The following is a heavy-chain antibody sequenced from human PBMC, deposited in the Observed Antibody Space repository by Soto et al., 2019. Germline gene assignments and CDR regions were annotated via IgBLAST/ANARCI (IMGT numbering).Heavy chain of an antibody. CDR2: IIPIFGTA. D-gene: IGHD2-21*02. CDR1: GGTFSSYA. V-gene: IGHV1-69*13. J-gene: IGHJ3*02. CDR3: ARLSGPYAYCGGDCYAFDI. Sequence: SVKVSCKASGGTFSSYAISWVRQAPGQGLEWMGGIIPIFGTANYAQKFQGRVTITADESTSTAYMELSSLRSEDTAVYYCARLSGPYAYCGGDCYAFDIWGQGTMVTVSS.